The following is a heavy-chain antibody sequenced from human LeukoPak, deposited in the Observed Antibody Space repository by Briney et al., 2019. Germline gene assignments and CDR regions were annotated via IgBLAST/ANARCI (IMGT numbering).Heavy chain of an antibody. V-gene: IGHV4-34*01. CDR1: GGSFSDYY. Sequence: SETLSLTCAVYGGSFSDYYWSWIRQPPGKGLEWIGEINHSGGTNYNPSLKSRVTISIDTSKNQFSLKLSSVTAADTAVYYCARGGGSFGYYFDYWGQGTLVTVSS. D-gene: IGHD1-26*01. CDR2: INHSGGT. CDR3: ARGGGSFGYYFDY. J-gene: IGHJ4*02.